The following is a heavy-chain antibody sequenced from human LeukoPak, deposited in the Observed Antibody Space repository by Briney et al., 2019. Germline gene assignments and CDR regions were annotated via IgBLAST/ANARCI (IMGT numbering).Heavy chain of an antibody. Sequence: VKPSETLSLTCTVSGDSISDSDYYWSWIRQPAGKGLEWIGRIYTSGSTNYNPSLKSRVTMSVDTSKNQFSLKLSSVTAADTAVYYCARDQVSYYYGSGSSGYYYYYMDVWGEGTTVTISS. CDR3: ARDQVSYYYGSGSSGYYYYYMDV. V-gene: IGHV4-4*07. CDR1: GDSISDSDYY. D-gene: IGHD3-10*01. J-gene: IGHJ6*03. CDR2: IYTSGST.